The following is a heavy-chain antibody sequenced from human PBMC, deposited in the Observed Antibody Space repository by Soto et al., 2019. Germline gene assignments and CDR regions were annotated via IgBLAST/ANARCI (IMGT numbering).Heavy chain of an antibody. V-gene: IGHV3-30-3*01. Sequence: RGSLRLSCAASGFTFSSYAMHWFRQAPGKGLEWVAVISYDGSNKYYADSVKGRFTISRDNSKNTLYLQMNSLRAEDTAVYYCARGARGEYSSSSFGGMDVWGQGTTVTVSS. CDR3: ARGARGEYSSSSFGGMDV. J-gene: IGHJ6*02. CDR2: ISYDGSNK. D-gene: IGHD6-13*01. CDR1: GFTFSSYA.